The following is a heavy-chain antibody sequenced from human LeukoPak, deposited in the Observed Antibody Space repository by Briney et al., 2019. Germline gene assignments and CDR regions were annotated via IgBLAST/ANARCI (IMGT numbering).Heavy chain of an antibody. D-gene: IGHD3-10*01. V-gene: IGHV4-34*01. Sequence: SETLSLTCAVYGGSFSGYYWSWIRQPPGKGLEWIGDINHSGSTNYNPSLKSRVTISVDTSKNQFSLKLSSVTAADTAVYYCARTRMVRGTNWFDPWGQGTLVTVSS. CDR1: GGSFSGYY. J-gene: IGHJ5*02. CDR2: INHSGST. CDR3: ARTRMVRGTNWFDP.